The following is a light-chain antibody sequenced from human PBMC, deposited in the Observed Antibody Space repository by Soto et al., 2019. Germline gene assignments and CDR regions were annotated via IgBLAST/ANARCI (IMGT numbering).Light chain of an antibody. CDR2: EVS. Sequence: QTVVTQPASVSGSPGQSITISCTGTSSDVGAYNYVSWYQVHPGKAPTLIISEVSNRPSGVSSRFSGSKSTNTASLTISGLRPEDEAEYYCSSYTRSSTQVFGTGTKLTVL. V-gene: IGLV2-14*01. J-gene: IGLJ1*01. CDR1: SSDVGAYNY. CDR3: SSYTRSSTQV.